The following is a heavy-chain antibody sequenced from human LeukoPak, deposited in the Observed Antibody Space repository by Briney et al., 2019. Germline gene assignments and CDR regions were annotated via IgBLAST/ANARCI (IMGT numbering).Heavy chain of an antibody. V-gene: IGHV1-46*01. CDR2: INPSGGGT. J-gene: IGHJ4*02. CDR3: AREFPGGYFDY. D-gene: IGHD2-21*01. CDR1: GYTFTSYY. Sequence: ASVKVSCKASGYTFTSYYLHGVRQAPGQGLEWMGMINPSGGGTNYAQKFQGRVTMTRDTSTSTVYMELSSLRSEDTAVYYCAREFPGGYFDYWGQGTLVTVSS.